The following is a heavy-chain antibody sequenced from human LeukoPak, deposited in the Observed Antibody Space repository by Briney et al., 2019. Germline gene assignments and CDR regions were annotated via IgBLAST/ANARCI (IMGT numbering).Heavy chain of an antibody. Sequence: SETLFLTCTVSGGSISSYYWSWIRQPPGKGLEWIGYIYTSGSTNYNPSLKSRVTISVDTSKNQFSLKLSSVTAADAAVYYCARLTGDFFILEAFDIWGQGTMVTVSS. CDR2: IYTSGST. J-gene: IGHJ3*02. V-gene: IGHV4-4*09. CDR3: ARLTGDFFILEAFDI. D-gene: IGHD7-27*01. CDR1: GGSISSYY.